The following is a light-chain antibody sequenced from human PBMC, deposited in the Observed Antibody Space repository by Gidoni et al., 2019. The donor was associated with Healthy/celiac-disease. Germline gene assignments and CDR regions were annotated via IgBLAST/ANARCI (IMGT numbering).Light chain of an antibody. Sequence: DIQMTQSPSSLSASVGDRVTITCRASQSISSYLNWYQQKPGKAPKLLIYAASSLQSGVPSRFIGIGSWTDFTLTLSSLQPEDFATYYCPQSYSTPTFGQGTKLEIK. CDR3: PQSYSTPT. CDR2: AAS. J-gene: IGKJ2*01. V-gene: IGKV1-39*01. CDR1: QSISSY.